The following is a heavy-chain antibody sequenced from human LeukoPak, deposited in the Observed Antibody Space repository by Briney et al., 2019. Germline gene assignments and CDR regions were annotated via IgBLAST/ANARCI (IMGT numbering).Heavy chain of an antibody. J-gene: IGHJ4*01. CDR3: ARPVGITNRVMEDY. V-gene: IGHV3-64*04. CDR1: GFTFSSYA. D-gene: IGHD2-8*01. Sequence: GGSLRLSCSASGFTFSSYAMRWVRQAPGGGLEYVSAISSDGDNTYFTDAVKGRFTISRDNSKNTLYLQMNSLRAEDTAVYYCARPVGITNRVMEDYWGHGTLVTVSS. CDR2: ISSDGDNT.